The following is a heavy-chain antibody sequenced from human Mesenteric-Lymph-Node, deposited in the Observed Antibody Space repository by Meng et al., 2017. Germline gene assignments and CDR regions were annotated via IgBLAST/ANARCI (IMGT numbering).Heavy chain of an antibody. CDR3: ARDPEFTY. CDR2: MSPNTGNT. Sequence: QGQLVQPGAEVKKPGASVKVSCKASGYTFTTYNINWVRQATGQGLEWMGWMSPNTGNTGYAQKFQGRVTMTSDTSMSTAYMELSALSSEDTAVYYCARDPEFTYWGQGTLVTVSS. D-gene: IGHD3-10*01. J-gene: IGHJ4*02. V-gene: IGHV1-8*01. CDR1: GYTFTTYN.